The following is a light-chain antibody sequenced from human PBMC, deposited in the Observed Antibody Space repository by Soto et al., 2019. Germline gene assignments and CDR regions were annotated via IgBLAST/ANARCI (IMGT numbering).Light chain of an antibody. V-gene: IGKV1-12*01. CDR1: QSVSGW. CDR3: QQANSFPWT. CDR2: DVS. J-gene: IGKJ1*01. Sequence: DIQMTQSPTALSASVGDTVTITCRASQSVSGWLAWYQQKPGKAPKLLIYDVSALPRGVPPRFSGSGSGTDFTLTISSLQPEDFATYYCQQANSFPWTFGQGTKVDIK.